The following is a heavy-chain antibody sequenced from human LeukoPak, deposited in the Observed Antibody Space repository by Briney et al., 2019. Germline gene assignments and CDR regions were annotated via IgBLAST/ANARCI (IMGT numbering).Heavy chain of an antibody. CDR2: IIPIFGTA. J-gene: IGHJ6*03. CDR3: ARDGYYGSGSATLYYYYMDV. CDR1: GGTFSSYA. D-gene: IGHD3-10*01. Sequence: SVKVSCKASGGTFSSYAISRVRQAPGQGLEWMGRIIPIFGTANYAQKFQGRVTITTDESTSTAYMELSSLRSEDTAVYYCARDGYYGSGSATLYYYYMDVWGKGTTVTVSS. V-gene: IGHV1-69*05.